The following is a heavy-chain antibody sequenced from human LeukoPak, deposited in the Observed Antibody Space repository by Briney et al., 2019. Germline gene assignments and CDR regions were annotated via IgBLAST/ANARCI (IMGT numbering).Heavy chain of an antibody. CDR1: GGAISSHS. CDR3: ARDYYDSRGDAFDI. CDR2: IFYSGST. Sequence: PETLSLTGTDSGGAISSHSWSWIQQPPGKGLEWIGYIFYSGSTNYSPFLKSRVTISVDTSKNQFSLRLSSVTAADTAVYYCARDYYDSRGDAFDIWGQGTMVTVSS. D-gene: IGHD3-22*01. J-gene: IGHJ3*02. V-gene: IGHV4-59*11.